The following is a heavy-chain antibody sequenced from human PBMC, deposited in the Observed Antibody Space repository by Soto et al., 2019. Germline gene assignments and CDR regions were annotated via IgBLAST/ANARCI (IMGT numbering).Heavy chain of an antibody. CDR1: GFTFSSYG. CDR2: ISYDGSNK. Sequence: QVQLVESGGGVVQPGRSLRLSCAASGFTFSSYGMHWVRQAPGKGLEWVAVISYDGSNKYYADSVKGRFTISRDNSKNTLYRQRNSLRAEGTAVYYCAKDLADSGWSQWWGMDVWGQGTTVTVSS. CDR3: AKDLADSGWSQWWGMDV. V-gene: IGHV3-30*18. D-gene: IGHD2-15*01. J-gene: IGHJ6*02.